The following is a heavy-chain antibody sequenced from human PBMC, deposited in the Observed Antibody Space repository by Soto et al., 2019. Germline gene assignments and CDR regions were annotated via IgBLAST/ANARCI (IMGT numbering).Heavy chain of an antibody. Sequence: ASVKVSCKASGYTFTSYGISWVRQAPGQGLEWMGWISAYNGNTNYAQKLQGRVTMTTDTSTSTAYMELRSLRSDDTAVYYCATHSSGWYSLYYYYYYGMDVWGQGTTVTVSS. CDR2: ISAYNGNT. D-gene: IGHD6-19*01. J-gene: IGHJ6*02. V-gene: IGHV1-18*04. CDR3: ATHSSGWYSLYYYYYYGMDV. CDR1: GYTFTSYG.